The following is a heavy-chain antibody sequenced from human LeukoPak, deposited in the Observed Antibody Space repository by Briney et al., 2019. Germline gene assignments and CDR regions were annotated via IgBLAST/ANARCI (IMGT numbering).Heavy chain of an antibody. Sequence: SETLSLTCTVSGGSISSYYWSWIRQPPGKGLEWIGNIYYSGSTNYNPSLKSRVTISVDTSKNQFSLKLSSVTAADTAVYYCARQRPAAMGYYYMDVWGKGTTVTVSS. J-gene: IGHJ6*03. CDR3: ARQRPAAMGYYYMDV. V-gene: IGHV4-59*08. CDR1: GGSISSYY. CDR2: IYYSGST. D-gene: IGHD2-2*01.